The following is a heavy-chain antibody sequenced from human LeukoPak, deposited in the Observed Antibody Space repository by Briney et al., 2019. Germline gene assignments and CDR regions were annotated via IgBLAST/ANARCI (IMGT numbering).Heavy chain of an antibody. CDR2: IIPIFGTA. Sequence: ASVKVSCKASGGTFSSYAISWVRQPPGQGLDWMRGIIPIFGTANYAQKFQGRVTITADESTSTAYMELSSLRSEDTAVYYCASVYCTNGVCYNAFDIWGQGTMVTVSS. CDR3: ASVYCTNGVCYNAFDI. J-gene: IGHJ3*02. CDR1: GGTFSSYA. D-gene: IGHD2-8*01. V-gene: IGHV1-69*13.